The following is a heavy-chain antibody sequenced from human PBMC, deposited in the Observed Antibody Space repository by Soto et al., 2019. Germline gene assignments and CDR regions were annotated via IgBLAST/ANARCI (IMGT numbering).Heavy chain of an antibody. D-gene: IGHD6-19*01. Sequence: QVQLVQSGAEVKKPGSSVKVSCKASGGTFSSYTISWVRQAPGQGLEWMGRIIPILGIANYAQKFQGRVTITADKSTRTAHLQLSSLRSEDTAVYYCATDRPVGSGHWFAPWGQGTLVTVSS. CDR1: GGTFSSYT. CDR3: ATDRPVGSGHWFAP. CDR2: IIPILGIA. V-gene: IGHV1-69*08. J-gene: IGHJ5*02.